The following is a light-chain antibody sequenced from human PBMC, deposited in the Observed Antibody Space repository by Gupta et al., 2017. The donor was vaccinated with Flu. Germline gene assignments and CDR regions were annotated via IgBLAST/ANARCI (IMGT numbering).Light chain of an antibody. CDR3: LLNFGAAQGL. V-gene: IGLV7-43*01. CDR2: TTN. J-gene: IGLJ2*01. CDR1: TGPVTSGYY. Sequence: TGPVTSGYYPYWFQLKPGQVPTSMNYTTNKSHSWTTGRFSGSLLGGKAALTVANVQPEDAAEYCCLLNFGAAQGLFGGGTKLTV.